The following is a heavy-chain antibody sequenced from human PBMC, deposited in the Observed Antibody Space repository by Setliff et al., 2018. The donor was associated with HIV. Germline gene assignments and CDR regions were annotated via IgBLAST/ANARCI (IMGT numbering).Heavy chain of an antibody. Sequence: GGSLRLSCSSYGFTFSSFSMHWDRQAPGKGLQYVAGINGNGQTTYYGDSVKGRFTISRDNSKNTLSLQLNSLRPEDTAMYHCVRDFDYWSGVLVWGYFHFWGQGTPVTVSS. CDR1: GFTFSSFS. CDR2: INGNGQTT. D-gene: IGHD3-3*01. CDR3: VRDFDYWSGVLVWGYFHF. J-gene: IGHJ4*02. V-gene: IGHV3-64D*08.